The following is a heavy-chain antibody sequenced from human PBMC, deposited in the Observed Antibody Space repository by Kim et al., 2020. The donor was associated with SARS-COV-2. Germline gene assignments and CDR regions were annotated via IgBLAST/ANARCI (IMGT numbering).Heavy chain of an antibody. CDR2: IYYSGST. D-gene: IGHD4-17*01. Sequence: SETLSLTCTVSGGSISSGGYYWSWIRQHPGKGLEWIGYIYYSGSTYYNPSLKSRVTISVDTSKNQFSLKLSSVTAADTAVYYCARVLQNLGHPHYGGNPTWWFDPWGQGTLVTVSS. CDR1: GGSISSGGYY. V-gene: IGHV4-31*03. J-gene: IGHJ5*02. CDR3: ARVLQNLGHPHYGGNPTWWFDP.